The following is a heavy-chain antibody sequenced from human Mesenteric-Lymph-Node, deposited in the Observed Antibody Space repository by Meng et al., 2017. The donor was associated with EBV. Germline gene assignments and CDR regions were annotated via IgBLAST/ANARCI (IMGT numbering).Heavy chain of an antibody. CDR3: TTLPLREIIIS. CDR1: GFTFSDAW. CDR2: IKPKADGGTT. D-gene: IGHD3-10*01. J-gene: IGHJ4*02. V-gene: IGHV3-15*01. Sequence: VQLVVVWGGLVKPGGSLRPVFAASGFTFSDAWMSWVRQAPGKGLEWVCRIKPKADGGTTDYAAPVKGRFTISRDDSKNTLYLQMNSLKSEDTAVYYCTTLPLREIIISWGQGTLVTVSS.